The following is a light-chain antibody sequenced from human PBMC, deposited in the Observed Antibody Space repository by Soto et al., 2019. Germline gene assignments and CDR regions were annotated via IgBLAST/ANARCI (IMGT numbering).Light chain of an antibody. CDR2: WAS. Sequence: DFVMTQSPDSLAVSLGERATINCKSSQSVLYSTNNKNYLAWYQQKPGQPPKLIIYWASTRESGVPDRFSGSGSGTDFTLTISSLQAEDVALYFCQQYYTNPFTFGGGTKVEIK. J-gene: IGKJ4*01. V-gene: IGKV4-1*01. CDR3: QQYYTNPFT. CDR1: QSVLYSTNNKNY.